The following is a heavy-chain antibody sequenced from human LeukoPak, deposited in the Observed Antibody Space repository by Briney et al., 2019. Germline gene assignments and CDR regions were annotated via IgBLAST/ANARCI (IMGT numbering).Heavy chain of an antibody. CDR3: ARAIKDIVVVPAAILVPNYCYYYYMDV. CDR1: GYTFTNYA. Sequence: ASVKVSCKASGYTFTNYAISWVRQAPGQGLEWMGWISGNIGNTNYAQNVQGRVTMTTGTSTSTAYMELRSLRSDDTAVYYCARAIKDIVVVPAAILVPNYCYYYYMDVWGKGTTVTVSS. D-gene: IGHD2-2*02. V-gene: IGHV1-18*01. CDR2: ISGNIGNT. J-gene: IGHJ6*03.